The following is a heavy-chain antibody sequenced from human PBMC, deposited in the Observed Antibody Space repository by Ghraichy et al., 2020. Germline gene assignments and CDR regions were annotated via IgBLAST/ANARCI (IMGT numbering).Heavy chain of an antibody. Sequence: GSLRLSCAVSGFTFSNFAMSWVRQAPGKGLEWVSLVTGDGATTYYPDSLKGRFTISRDNSKNMLYLQMSSLRAEDTAVYYCTKNAFSAYGAEYFEYWGRGALVTVSS. J-gene: IGHJ4*02. CDR3: TKNAFSAYGAEYFEY. V-gene: IGHV3-23*01. CDR1: GFTFSNFA. D-gene: IGHD5-12*01. CDR2: VTGDGATT.